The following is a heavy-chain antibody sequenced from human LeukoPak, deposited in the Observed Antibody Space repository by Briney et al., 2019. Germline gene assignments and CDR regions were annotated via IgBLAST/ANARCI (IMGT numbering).Heavy chain of an antibody. CDR2: INGPATNI. V-gene: IGHV3-48*03. CDR3: ARDRHPT. Sequence: GGSLRLSCAASGFTFSLNEMNWVRQAPGKGLEWVSYINGPATNIFYADSVKGRFTISRDNAKNSLYLQMNSLRAEDTAVYYCARDRHPTWGQGTLVTVSS. J-gene: IGHJ5*02. CDR1: GFTFSLNE.